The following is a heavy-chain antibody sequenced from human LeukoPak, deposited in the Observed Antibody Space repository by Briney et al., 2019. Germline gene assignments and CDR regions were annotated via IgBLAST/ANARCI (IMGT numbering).Heavy chain of an antibody. D-gene: IGHD3-10*01. V-gene: IGHV3-53*01. CDR2: IYSGGST. CDR1: GFTVSSNY. CDR3: ARERRFGEFDY. J-gene: IGHJ4*02. Sequence: PGGSLRLSCAASGFTVSSNYMSWVRQAPGKGLEWVSVIYSGGSTYYADSVKGRFTISRDNSKNTLYLQMNSLRAEDTAVYYCARERRFGEFDYWGQGTLATVSS.